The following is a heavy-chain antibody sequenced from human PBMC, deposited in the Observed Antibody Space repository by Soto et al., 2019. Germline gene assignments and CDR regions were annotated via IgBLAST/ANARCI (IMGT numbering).Heavy chain of an antibody. CDR3: AREGQAPYYDCGMDV. V-gene: IGHV1-18*01. CDR2: ISGYNGNT. CDR1: GYTFTNYG. Sequence: QVQVVQSGDEVKKPGASVKVSCKASGYTFTNYGFSWVRQAPGQGLEWMGWISGYNGNTKYAEKFQGRVTMTTDTTTSTAHMELRSLRSDDTAVYYCAREGQAPYYDCGMDVWGQGTAVTVSS. J-gene: IGHJ6*02.